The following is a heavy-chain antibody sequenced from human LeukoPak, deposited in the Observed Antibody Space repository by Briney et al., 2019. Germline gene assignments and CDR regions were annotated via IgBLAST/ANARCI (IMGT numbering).Heavy chain of an antibody. CDR3: AAYYDFWSGYKDY. D-gene: IGHD3-3*01. Sequence: SETLSLTCTVSGGSISTTSYYWGWIRQPPGKGLEWIGSIYYSGSTHYNPSLKSRVTISVDTSKNQFSLKLSSVTAADTAVYYCAAYYDFWSGYKDYWGQGTLVTVSS. J-gene: IGHJ4*02. CDR2: IYYSGST. CDR1: GGSISTTSYY. V-gene: IGHV4-39*01.